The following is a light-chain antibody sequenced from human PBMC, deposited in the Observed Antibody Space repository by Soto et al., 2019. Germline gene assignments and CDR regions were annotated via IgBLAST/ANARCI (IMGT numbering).Light chain of an antibody. J-gene: IGKJ5*01. Sequence: DIQMTQSPSSVSASVGDRVTITCRASQAISSWLAWYQQKPGRAPKFLIYAASKLQRGVPSRFIGSGSGTDFTLTISSLQPEDFATYYCQQLISFPITFGQGTRLEIK. CDR2: AAS. CDR3: QQLISFPIT. V-gene: IGKV1D-12*01. CDR1: QAISSW.